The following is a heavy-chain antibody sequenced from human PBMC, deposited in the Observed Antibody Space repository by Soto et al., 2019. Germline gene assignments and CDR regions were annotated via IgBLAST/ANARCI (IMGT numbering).Heavy chain of an antibody. CDR2: IHWNDDN. D-gene: IGHD2-15*01. Sequence: QITLEETGPTLVKPTQTLTLTCTFSGFSLTTGRVGVGWIRQPPGKALEWLAVIHWNDDNHYSPSLKSRLTIATDTSKNPVVLTLTTMDPVDTATYSWTHRLVGSGQGYWGQGTLVTVSS. CDR3: THRLVGSGQGY. CDR1: GFSLTTGRVG. V-gene: IGHV2-5*01. J-gene: IGHJ4*02.